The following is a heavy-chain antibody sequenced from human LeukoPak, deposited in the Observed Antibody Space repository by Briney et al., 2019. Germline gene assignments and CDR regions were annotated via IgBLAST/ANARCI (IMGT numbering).Heavy chain of an antibody. CDR2: IIPIFGTA. CDR1: VGTFSSYA. CDR3: ATGGDEYSSSSEYFQH. J-gene: IGHJ1*01. Sequence: GASVNVSCKASVGTFSSYAISWVRQAPGQGLEWMGGIIPIFGTANYAQKFQGRVTITADESTSTAYMELSSLRSEDTAVYYCATGGDEYSSSSEYFQHWGQGALVTVSS. V-gene: IGHV1-69*13. D-gene: IGHD6-6*01.